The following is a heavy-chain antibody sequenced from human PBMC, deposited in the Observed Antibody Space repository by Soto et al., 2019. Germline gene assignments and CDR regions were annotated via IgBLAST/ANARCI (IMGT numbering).Heavy chain of an antibody. V-gene: IGHV1-69*12. Sequence: QVQLVQSGAEVKKPGSSVKDSCKASGGTFGSYAISWVRQAPGQGLEWMGGIIPIFGTANYAQKFQGRVRITAEERSSNASVALSSLRSDDTAVYYCAPCVDTAMVSYDCWGHGTMVTVSS. CDR1: GGTFGSYA. CDR3: APCVDTAMVSYDC. J-gene: IGHJ4*01. D-gene: IGHD5-18*01. CDR2: IIPIFGTA.